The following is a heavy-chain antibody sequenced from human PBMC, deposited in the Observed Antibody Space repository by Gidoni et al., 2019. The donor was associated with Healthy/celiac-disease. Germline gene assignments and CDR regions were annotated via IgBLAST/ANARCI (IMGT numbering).Heavy chain of an antibody. CDR1: GFTFSSYA. V-gene: IGHV3-23*01. J-gene: IGHJ4*02. Sequence: EVQLLESGGGLVQPGGSLRLSCAASGFTFSSYAMSWVRQPPGKGLEWVSAISGSGGSTYYADSVKGRFTISRDNSKNTLYLQMNSLRAEDTAVYYCAKDNSSLRLGELSFFDYWGQGTLVTVSS. CDR2: ISGSGGST. D-gene: IGHD3-16*02. CDR3: AKDNSSLRLGELSFFDY.